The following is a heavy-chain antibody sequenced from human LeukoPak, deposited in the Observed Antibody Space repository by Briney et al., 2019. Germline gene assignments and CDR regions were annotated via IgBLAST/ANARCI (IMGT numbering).Heavy chain of an antibody. CDR1: GYSFTSYW. CDR3: ARLGYSGSYRQPRSVGKNFDY. CDR2: IYPGDSDT. Sequence: GESLKISCKGSGYSFTSYWIGWVRQMPGKGLEWMGIIYPGDSDTRYSPSFQGQVTISADKSISTAYLQWSSLKASDTAMYYCARLGYSGSYRQPRSVGKNFDYWGQGTLVTVSS. J-gene: IGHJ4*02. D-gene: IGHD1-26*01. V-gene: IGHV5-51*01.